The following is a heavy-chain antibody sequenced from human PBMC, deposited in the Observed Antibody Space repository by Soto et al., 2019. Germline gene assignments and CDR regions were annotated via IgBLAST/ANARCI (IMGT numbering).Heavy chain of an antibody. CDR1: GFTFSSYA. V-gene: IGHV3-30*04. CDR2: ISYDGSNK. J-gene: IGHJ6*02. D-gene: IGHD6-13*01. CDR3: AKEYSGSVAAAGYYYYGMDV. Sequence: ESGGGVAQPGRSLRLSCAASGFTFSSYAMHWVRQAPGKGLEWVAVISYDGSNKYYADSVKGRFTISRDNSKNTLYLQMNSLRAEDTAVYYCAKEYSGSVAAAGYYYYGMDVWGQGTTVTVSS.